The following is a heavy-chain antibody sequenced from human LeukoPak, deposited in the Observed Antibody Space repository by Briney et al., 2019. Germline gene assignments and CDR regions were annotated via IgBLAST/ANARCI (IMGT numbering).Heavy chain of an antibody. CDR1: GFTFSSYW. V-gene: IGHV3-7*01. CDR2: IKQDGSEK. Sequence: GGSLRLSCAASGFTFSSYWMSWVRQAPGKGLEWVANIKQDGSEKYYVDSVKGRFTISRDNAKNSLYLQMNSLRAEDTAVYYCARPPSYYDFWSGYYGHWGQGTLVTVSS. J-gene: IGHJ4*02. D-gene: IGHD3-3*01. CDR3: ARPPSYYDFWSGYYGH.